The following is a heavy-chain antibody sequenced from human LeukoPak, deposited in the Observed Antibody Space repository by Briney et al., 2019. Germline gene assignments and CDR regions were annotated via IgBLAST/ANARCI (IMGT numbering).Heavy chain of an antibody. V-gene: IGHV4-61*02. Sequence: SETLSLTCTVSGGSISSGSYYWSWIRQPAGKGLEWIGRIYTSGSTNYNPSLKSRVTISVDTSKNQFSLKLSSVTAADTAVYYCARDGLFYYDSSGYYYGWFDPWGQGTLVTVSS. D-gene: IGHD3-22*01. J-gene: IGHJ5*02. CDR2: IYTSGST. CDR1: GGSISSGSYY. CDR3: ARDGLFYYDSSGYYYGWFDP.